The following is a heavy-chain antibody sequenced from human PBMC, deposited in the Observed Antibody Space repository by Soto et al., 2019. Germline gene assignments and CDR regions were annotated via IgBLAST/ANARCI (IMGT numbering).Heavy chain of an antibody. CDR1: GYTLTSYG. CDR3: ARGDILTGYHFDY. CDR2: ISAYNGNT. Sequence: QVQLVQSGAEVKKPGASVKVSCKASGYTLTSYGISWVRQAPGQGLEWMAWISAYNGNTNYAQNLQGRVTMTTDTXTTTAYMELRSLRCDDTAVYYSARGDILTGYHFDYWGQGTLVTVSS. J-gene: IGHJ4*02. V-gene: IGHV1-18*01. D-gene: IGHD3-9*01.